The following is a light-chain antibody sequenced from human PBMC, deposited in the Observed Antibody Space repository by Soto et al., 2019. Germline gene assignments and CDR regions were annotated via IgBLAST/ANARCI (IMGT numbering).Light chain of an antibody. CDR1: QSVIGTY. Sequence: EIVLTQSPGTLSLSPGDRATLSCRASQSVIGTYLAWYQQKPGQPPRLLIYGESIRATGIPDRFIGSGSGTDFTLTISRLEPEDFAVYYCQQYGSPLWTFGQGTKVEI. CDR3: QQYGSPLWT. J-gene: IGKJ1*01. CDR2: GES. V-gene: IGKV3-20*01.